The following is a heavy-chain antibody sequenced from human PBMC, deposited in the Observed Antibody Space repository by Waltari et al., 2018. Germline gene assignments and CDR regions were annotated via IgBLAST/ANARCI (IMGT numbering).Heavy chain of an antibody. CDR2: IYYSGST. Sequence: QVQLQESGPGLVKPSATLSLTCTVPGGSVSSGRYYWRWIRQPPGKGLEWIGYIYYSGSTNYNPSLKSRVTISVDTSKNQFSLKLSSVTAADTAVYYCARGDIAAAGFPWGQGTLVTVSS. CDR3: ARGDIAAAGFP. CDR1: GGSVSSGRYY. D-gene: IGHD6-13*01. V-gene: IGHV4-61*01. J-gene: IGHJ5*02.